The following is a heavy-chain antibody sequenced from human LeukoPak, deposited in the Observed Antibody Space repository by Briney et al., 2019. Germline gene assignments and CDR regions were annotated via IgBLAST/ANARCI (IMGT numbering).Heavy chain of an antibody. CDR2: IDAGGGDT. D-gene: IGHD6-19*01. J-gene: IGHJ6*02. V-gene: IGHV3-23*01. CDR1: GFSFSSYA. Sequence: GASLRLSCAASGFSFSSYAMTWVRQAPGKGLEWVSSIDAGGGDTYHSDSVKGRFTIARDNSMNTLYLQMNSLRADDTAVYYCGRPTKYWLVRGNGVDVWGQGTTVTVSS. CDR3: GRPTKYWLVRGNGVDV.